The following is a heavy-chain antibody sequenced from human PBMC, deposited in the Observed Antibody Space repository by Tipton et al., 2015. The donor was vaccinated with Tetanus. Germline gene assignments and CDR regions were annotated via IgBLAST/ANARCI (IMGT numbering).Heavy chain of an antibody. D-gene: IGHD1-20*01. CDR3: ARHPTHYNWTYYSDY. CDR1: GYIFGTYW. V-gene: IGHV5-51*01. J-gene: IGHJ4*02. Sequence: MQLVQSGAEVKKPGESLKISCQVSGYIFGTYWIGWVRQTPGIGLAWMGLIYPGDYHTKYSPSFQGQVIISVDMTTNTAYLQGTSLKASDTAMYYCARHPTHYNWTYYSDYWGQGALVTVSS. CDR2: IYPGDYHT.